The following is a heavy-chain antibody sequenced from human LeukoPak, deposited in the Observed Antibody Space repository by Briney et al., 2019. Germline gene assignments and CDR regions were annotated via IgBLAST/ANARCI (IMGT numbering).Heavy chain of an antibody. CDR2: IIPIFGTA. CDR1: GGTFSSYA. D-gene: IGHD3-22*01. J-gene: IGHJ4*02. V-gene: IGHV1-69*13. Sequence: SVKVSCKASGGTFSSYAISWVRQAPGQGLEWMGGIIPIFGTANYAQKFQGRVTITADESTSTAYMELSSLRSEDTAVYYCARAYDDTGRWGRAWAYWGQGTLVTVSS. CDR3: ARAYDDTGRWGRAWAY.